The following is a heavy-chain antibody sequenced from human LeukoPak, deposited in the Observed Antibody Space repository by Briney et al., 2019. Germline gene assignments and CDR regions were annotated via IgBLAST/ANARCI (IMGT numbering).Heavy chain of an antibody. CDR3: ARSYGDATFDY. V-gene: IGHV3-33*01. CDR1: GFPFSSYV. CDR2: IRSDGSDK. D-gene: IGHD4-17*01. J-gene: IGHJ4*02. Sequence: GGSLRHSCAASGFPFSSYVMHWVRQALDKGLEWVALIRSDGSDKYYADSVKGRFTISRDNSKSTLYLQLSSLRAEDTAVYYCARSYGDATFDYWGQGTLVTVSS.